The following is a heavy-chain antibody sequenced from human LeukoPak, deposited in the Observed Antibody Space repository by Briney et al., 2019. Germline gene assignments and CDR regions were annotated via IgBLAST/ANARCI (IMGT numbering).Heavy chain of an antibody. V-gene: IGHV3-23*01. D-gene: IGHD6-19*01. CDR2: TSGGGGST. CDR1: GFTFSSYA. J-gene: IGHJ4*02. CDR3: AKDQTGYSSGWPYYFDY. Sequence: GGSLRLSCAASGFTFSSYAMSWVRQAPGKGLEWVSATSGGGGSTYYADSVKGRFTISRDNSKNTLYLQMTSLRAEDTAVYYCAKDQTGYSSGWPYYFDYWGQGTPVTVSS.